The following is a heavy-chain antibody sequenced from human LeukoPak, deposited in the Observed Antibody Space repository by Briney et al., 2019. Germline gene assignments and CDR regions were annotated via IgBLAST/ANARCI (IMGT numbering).Heavy chain of an antibody. CDR1: GFTVSNNY. CDR3: ARLKRGSRMVRGAHTNWYFDL. Sequence: LRLSCAASGFTVSNNYMSWVRQPPGKGLEWIGYIYYSGSTSYNPSLKSRVTISVDTSKKQFSLKLSSVTAADTAVYYCARLKRGSRMVRGAHTNWYFDLWGRGTLVTVSS. CDR2: IYYSGST. V-gene: IGHV4-30-4*08. J-gene: IGHJ2*01. D-gene: IGHD3-10*01.